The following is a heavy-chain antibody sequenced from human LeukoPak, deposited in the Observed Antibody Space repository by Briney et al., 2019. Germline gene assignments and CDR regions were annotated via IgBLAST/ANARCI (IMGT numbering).Heavy chain of an antibody. Sequence: PSETLSLNCSVSGGSISSSNDCWGWVRQPPGKGLEWIGTIYYSGSTYYNPSLKSRVTISVDSSKTHFSLRLSSVTAADTAVYYCARVRPPIYYDSGTRGSWFDPWGQGTLVSVSS. J-gene: IGHJ5*02. CDR2: IYYSGST. V-gene: IGHV4-39*02. D-gene: IGHD3-9*01. CDR3: ARVRPPIYYDSGTRGSWFDP. CDR1: GGSISSSNDC.